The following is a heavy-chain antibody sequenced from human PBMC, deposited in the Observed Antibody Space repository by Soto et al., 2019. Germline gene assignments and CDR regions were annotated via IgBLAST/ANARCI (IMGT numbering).Heavy chain of an antibody. J-gene: IGHJ4*02. Sequence: SETLSLTCTVSGGSISISSYYWGCIRQPPGKGLEWIGSIYYSGSTYYNPSLKSRVTISVDTSKNQFSLKLSSVTAADTAVYYCASLRYDFWSGYYTGSVFDYWGQGTLVTVSS. CDR3: ASLRYDFWSGYYTGSVFDY. V-gene: IGHV4-39*01. CDR1: GGSISISSYY. D-gene: IGHD3-3*01. CDR2: IYYSGST.